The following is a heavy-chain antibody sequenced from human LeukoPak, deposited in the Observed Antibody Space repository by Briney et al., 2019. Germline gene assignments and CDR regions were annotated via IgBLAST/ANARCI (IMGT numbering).Heavy chain of an antibody. CDR3: ARDHVVVVVAATHWFDP. D-gene: IGHD2-15*01. V-gene: IGHV3-49*04. CDR2: IRSKAYGGTT. J-gene: IGHJ5*02. CDR1: GFTFGDYA. Sequence: GGSLRLSCTASGFTFGDYAMSWVRQAPGKGLEWVGFIRSKAYGGTTEYAASVKGRFTISRDDSKSIAYLQMNSLKTEDTAVYYCARDHVVVVVAATHWFDPWGQGTLVTVSS.